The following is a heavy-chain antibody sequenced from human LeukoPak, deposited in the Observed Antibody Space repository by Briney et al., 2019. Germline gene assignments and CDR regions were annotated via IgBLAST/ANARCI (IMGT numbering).Heavy chain of an antibody. CDR2: INPNSCGT. V-gene: IGHV1-2*02. Sequence: ASVKVSCKASGYTFTGYYMHWVRQAPGQGLEWMGWINPNSCGTNYAQKFQGRVTMTRDTSISTAYMELSRLRSDDTAVYYCARDRRSYDSSGYYSIYFDYWGQGTLVTVSS. J-gene: IGHJ4*02. CDR3: ARDRRSYDSSGYYSIYFDY. D-gene: IGHD3-22*01. CDR1: GYTFTGYY.